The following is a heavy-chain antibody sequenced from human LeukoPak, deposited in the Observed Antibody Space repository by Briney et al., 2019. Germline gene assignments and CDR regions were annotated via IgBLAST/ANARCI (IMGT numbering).Heavy chain of an antibody. D-gene: IGHD3-22*01. Sequence: SETLSLTCTVSGGSISSNSYYWGWIRQPPGKGLDWIGSIYYSGSTYYNPSLKSRVTISVDTSKNQFSLKLSSVTAADTAVYYCARETYYYDSSGYLEGNDYWGQGTLVTVFS. CDR2: IYYSGST. CDR1: GGSISSNSYY. V-gene: IGHV4-39*07. J-gene: IGHJ4*02. CDR3: ARETYYYDSSGYLEGNDY.